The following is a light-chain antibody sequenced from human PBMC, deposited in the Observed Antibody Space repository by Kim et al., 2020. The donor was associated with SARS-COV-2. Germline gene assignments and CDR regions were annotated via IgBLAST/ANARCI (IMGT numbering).Light chain of an antibody. Sequence: GQRVNIPGSGSNSNIGSNTVNWYQQLPGTAPKLLIYSNNKRPAGVPDGFSGSKSGTSASPAISGLQSEDEADYYCAAWDDSLNGVVFAGGTQLTVL. CDR3: AAWDDSLNGVV. CDR2: SNN. J-gene: IGLJ2*01. V-gene: IGLV1-44*01. CDR1: NSNIGSNT.